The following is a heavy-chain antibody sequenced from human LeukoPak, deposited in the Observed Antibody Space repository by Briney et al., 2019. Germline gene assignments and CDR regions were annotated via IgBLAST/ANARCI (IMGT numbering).Heavy chain of an antibody. CDR2: IKKTGSET. Sequence: GGSLRLSCAASGFTFSHFWMSWVRRAPGKGLEWVAYIKKTGSETYYVDSVKGRFTITRDNTRSSLFLQMYSLRAEDTAVYYCARDQEAVAVGSSWDYWGQGTLVTVSS. CDR1: GFTFSHFW. D-gene: IGHD6-19*01. J-gene: IGHJ4*02. V-gene: IGHV3-7*01. CDR3: ARDQEAVAVGSSWDY.